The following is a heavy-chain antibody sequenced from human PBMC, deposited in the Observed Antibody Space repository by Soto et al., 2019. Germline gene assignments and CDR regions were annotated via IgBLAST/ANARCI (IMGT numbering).Heavy chain of an antibody. CDR3: ARGLEERGTFDP. CDR1: GFTFSSYS. D-gene: IGHD1-1*01. V-gene: IGHV3-21*01. CDR2: ISSSSSYI. J-gene: IGHJ5*02. Sequence: PGGSLRLSCAASGFTFSSYSMNWVRQAPGKGLEWVSSISSSSSYIYYADSVKGRFTISRDNAKNSLYLQMNSLRAEDTAVYYCARGLEERGTFDPWGQGTLVTVSS.